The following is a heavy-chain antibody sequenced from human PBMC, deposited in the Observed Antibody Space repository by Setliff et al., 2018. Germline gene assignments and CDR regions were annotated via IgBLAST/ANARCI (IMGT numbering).Heavy chain of an antibody. CDR1: GGSISSSSYQ. Sequence: ETLSLTCTVSGGSISSSSYQWGWVRQTPGKGLEWIGSIYYNGTTHFNPSLESRVAISVDPSKNQLFLKLSSVTATDTAVYYCARPLEESFGGVRDSDAFDIWGQGTMVTVSS. D-gene: IGHD3-16*01. CDR2: IYYNGTT. CDR3: ARPLEESFGGVRDSDAFDI. J-gene: IGHJ3*02. V-gene: IGHV4-39*01.